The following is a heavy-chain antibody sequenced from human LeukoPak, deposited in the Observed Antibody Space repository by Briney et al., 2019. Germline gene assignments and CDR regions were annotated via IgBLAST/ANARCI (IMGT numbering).Heavy chain of an antibody. CDR2: ISSSGSSI. CDR3: ARARRTGTRVPDNRPDYYGMDV. Sequence: PGGSLRLSCAASGFNFRGYTMNWVRQAPGKGLEWVSSISSSGSSIYYADSVKGRFTISRDNAKNSLYLQMNSLRAEDTAVYYCARARRTGTRVPDNRPDYYGMDVWGQGTTVTVSS. V-gene: IGHV3-21*04. J-gene: IGHJ6*02. CDR1: GFNFRGYT. D-gene: IGHD1-7*01.